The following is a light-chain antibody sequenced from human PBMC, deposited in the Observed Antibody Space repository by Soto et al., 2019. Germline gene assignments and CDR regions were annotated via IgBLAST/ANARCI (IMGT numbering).Light chain of an antibody. CDR1: SIDVGGYDY. Sequence: QSVLTQPPSASGSLRQSVTISCTGTSIDVGGYDYVSWYQQYPGKAPKLIIYEVSKRPSGVPDRFSGSKSGNTASLTVSGLQAEDEALYYCCSYAGSKGVFGTGTKVTVL. J-gene: IGLJ1*01. CDR2: EVS. CDR3: CSYAGSKGV. V-gene: IGLV2-8*01.